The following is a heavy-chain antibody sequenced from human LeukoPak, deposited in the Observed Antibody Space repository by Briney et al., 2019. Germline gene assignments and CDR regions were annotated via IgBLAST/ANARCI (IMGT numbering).Heavy chain of an antibody. J-gene: IGHJ3*02. CDR3: ARDQFYAFDI. CDR2: INRVSTTI. CDR1: GFTFRSYS. V-gene: IGHV3-48*01. Sequence: PGGSLRLSCAASGFTFRSYSMNWVRQAPGKGLEWLSYINRVSTTITYADSVKGRFTISTDDAKNSLYLQMNSLRAEDTAVYYCARDQFYAFDIWGQGTVVTVSS.